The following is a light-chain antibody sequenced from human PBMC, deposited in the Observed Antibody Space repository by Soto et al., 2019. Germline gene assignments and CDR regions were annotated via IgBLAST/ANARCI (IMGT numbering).Light chain of an antibody. CDR3: LLFYGDGRRV. V-gene: IGLV7-46*01. J-gene: IGLJ3*02. CDR2: DTN. CDR1: TGAVTSGHY. Sequence: QAVVTQEPSLTVSPGGTATLTCDSSTGAVTSGHYPYWFQQKPGQAPRTLIYDTNNKHSWTPARFSGSLLGGKAALTLSGAQPEDEAEYYCLLFYGDGRRVFGGGTKLTVL.